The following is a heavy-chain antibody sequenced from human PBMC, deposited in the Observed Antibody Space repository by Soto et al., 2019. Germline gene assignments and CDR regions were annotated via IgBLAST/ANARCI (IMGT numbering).Heavy chain of an antibody. CDR2: ISAYNGNT. V-gene: IGHV1-18*01. CDR3: ARDPPPPDY. J-gene: IGHJ4*02. CDR1: GYTFASYA. Sequence: QVQLVQSGAEVKKPGASVKVSCKASGYTFASYAISWMRQAPGQGLEWEGWISAYNGNTNYAQKPQGRGNMTTDTSTSTAYMELRSPGSDDPAVYYCARDPPPPDYWGQGTLVTVSS.